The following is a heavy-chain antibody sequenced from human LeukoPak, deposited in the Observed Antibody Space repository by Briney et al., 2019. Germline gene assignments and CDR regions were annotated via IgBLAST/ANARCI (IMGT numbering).Heavy chain of an antibody. CDR2: IYYSGST. V-gene: IGHV4-59*08. Sequence: PSETLSLTCTVSGASISNYFWSWIRQPPGKGLEWIGHIYYSGSTNYNPTLKSRVTISVDTSNNQFSLNLSSVTAADTAVYYCARTPPLKPYYYIAVWGKGTTVTVS. CDR1: GASISNYF. J-gene: IGHJ6*03. CDR3: ARTPPLKPYYYIAV.